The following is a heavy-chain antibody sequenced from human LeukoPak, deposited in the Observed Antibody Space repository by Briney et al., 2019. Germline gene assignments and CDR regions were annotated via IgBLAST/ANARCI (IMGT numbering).Heavy chain of an antibody. J-gene: IGHJ3*02. D-gene: IGHD2-2*01. CDR2: ISTSGGST. CDR3: ASSTAFDI. V-gene: IGHV3-23*01. CDR1: GFTFSNYA. Sequence: GGSLRLSCAASGFTFSNYAMTWVRQAPGKGLEWVSAISTSGGSTNYADSVKGRFTISRDNSKNTLYLQMNSLRAEDTAVYYCASSTAFDIWGQGTMVTVSS.